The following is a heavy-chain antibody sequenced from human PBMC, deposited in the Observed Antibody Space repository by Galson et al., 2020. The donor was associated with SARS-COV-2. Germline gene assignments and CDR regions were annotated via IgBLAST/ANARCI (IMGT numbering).Heavy chain of an antibody. Sequence: ASVKVSCKASGYTFTSYYMHWVRQAPGQGLEWMGIINPSGGSTSYAQKFQGRVTMTRDTSTSTVYMELSSLRSEDTAVYYCARAGQLTTVTTWAEYYYYYDGMDVWGQGTTVTVSS. J-gene: IGHJ6*02. CDR3: ARAGQLTTVTTWAEYYYYYDGMDV. D-gene: IGHD4-17*01. V-gene: IGHV1-46*03. CDR1: GYTFTSYY. CDR2: INPSGGST.